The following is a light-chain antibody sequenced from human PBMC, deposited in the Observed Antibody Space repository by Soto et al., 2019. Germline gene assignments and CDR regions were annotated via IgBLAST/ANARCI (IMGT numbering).Light chain of an antibody. J-gene: IGKJ4*01. V-gene: IGKV3-11*01. Sequence: EIVLTQSPATLSLSPGERATLSCRASQSVNIYLAWYQQKPDQAPRLLIYDASNRATGIPARFSGSGSGTDFTLTISSLEPEDIAVYYCQQRSNWRVTFGGGTKVEIK. CDR1: QSVNIY. CDR2: DAS. CDR3: QQRSNWRVT.